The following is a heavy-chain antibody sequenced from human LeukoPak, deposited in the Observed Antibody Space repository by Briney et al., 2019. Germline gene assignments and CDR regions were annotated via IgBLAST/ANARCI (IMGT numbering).Heavy chain of an antibody. CDR3: ARIGYSFSINDWSRTGLGAYPTKYYYYMDV. J-gene: IGHJ6*03. D-gene: IGHD5-18*01. V-gene: IGHV4-34*01. Sequence: PSETLSLTCAVYGGSFSDYSWSWIRQPPGKGLEWIGEIKPSGGTNHNPSLMSRVSMSVDTSKNQISLRVSSVTAADTAVYYCARIGYSFSINDWSRTGLGAYPTKYYYYMDVWGKGTTDTVSS. CDR2: IKPSGGT. CDR1: GGSFSDYS.